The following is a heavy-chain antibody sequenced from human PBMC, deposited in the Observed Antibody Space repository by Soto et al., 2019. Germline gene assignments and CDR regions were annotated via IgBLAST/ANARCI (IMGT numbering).Heavy chain of an antibody. Sequence: EVQLLESGGGLVQPGGSLRLSCAASGFTFSSYAMSWVRQAPGKALEWVSAISGSGGSTYYADSVKGRFTITRDNSKNTVYLQRNSLRAEDTAVYYCAKGYPELRPDYYYYYYMDVWGKGTTVTVSS. CDR3: AKGYPELRPDYYYYYYMDV. CDR1: GFTFSSYA. CDR2: ISGSGGST. D-gene: IGHD6-25*01. J-gene: IGHJ6*03. V-gene: IGHV3-23*01.